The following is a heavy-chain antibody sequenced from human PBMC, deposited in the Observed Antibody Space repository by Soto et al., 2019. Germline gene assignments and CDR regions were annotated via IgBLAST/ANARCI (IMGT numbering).Heavy chain of an antibody. CDR2: IRSKANSYAT. CDR3: TRREYYYDSSGYPTSVYYGMDV. D-gene: IGHD3-22*01. CDR1: GFTFSGSA. V-gene: IGHV3-73*01. J-gene: IGHJ6*02. Sequence: GGSLRLSCAASGFTFSGSAMHWVRQASGKGLEWVGRIRSKANSYATAYAASVKGRFTISRDDSKNTAYLQMNSLKTEGTAVYYCTRREYYYDSSGYPTSVYYGMDVWGQGTTVTVSS.